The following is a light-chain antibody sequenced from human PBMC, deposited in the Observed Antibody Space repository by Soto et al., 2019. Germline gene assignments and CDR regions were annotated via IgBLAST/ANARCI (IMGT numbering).Light chain of an antibody. CDR2: DVS. V-gene: IGLV2-14*03. J-gene: IGLJ1*01. Sequence: QSVLTQPASVSGSPGQSXXIXCTGTSSDIGAYDYVSWYQQHPGGVPKLLIYDVSSRPSGVSSRFSGSKSGNTASLTISGLQADDESDYYCSSFADSSARDYVFGGGTKVTVL. CDR3: SSFADSSARDYV. CDR1: SSDIGAYDY.